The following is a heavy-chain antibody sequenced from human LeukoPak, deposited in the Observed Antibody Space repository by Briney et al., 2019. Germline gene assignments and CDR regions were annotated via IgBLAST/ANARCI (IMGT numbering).Heavy chain of an antibody. Sequence: PGGSLRLSCVASGFTFNTFSIIWLRQTPGKGLEWISYISSGSTIYYADSVKGRFTISRDNAKNSLYLQMHSLRAEDTAVYYCARFGGGHYFDYWGQGTLVTVSS. D-gene: IGHD2-15*01. CDR1: GFTFNTFS. CDR2: ISSGSTI. J-gene: IGHJ4*02. V-gene: IGHV3-48*01. CDR3: ARFGGGHYFDY.